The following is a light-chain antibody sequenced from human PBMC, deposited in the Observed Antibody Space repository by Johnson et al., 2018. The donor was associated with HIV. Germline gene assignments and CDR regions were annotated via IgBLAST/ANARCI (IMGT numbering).Light chain of an antibody. V-gene: IGLV1-51*01. Sequence: QSVLTQPPSVSAAPGQKVTISCSGSSSNIGNNYVSWYQQLPGTAPKLLIYDNNKRPSGIPDRFSGSKSGTSATLGITGLQTGDEADYYGGIWDSSLSAYVVGTGTKVTVL. CDR1: SSNIGNNY. CDR3: GIWDSSLSAYV. CDR2: DNN. J-gene: IGLJ1*01.